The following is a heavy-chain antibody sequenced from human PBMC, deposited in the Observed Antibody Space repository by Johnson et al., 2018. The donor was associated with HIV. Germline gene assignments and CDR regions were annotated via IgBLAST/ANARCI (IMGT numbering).Heavy chain of an antibody. Sequence: QVQLMESGGGVVQPGRSLRLSCAASAFTFSSYALHWVRQAPGKGLEWVAVISYDGSKKYYVDSVKGRFTISRDNSKNTLYLQMNSLRAEDTAVYYCAREGDSSGMVFLDAFDIWGQGTMVTVSS. CDR2: ISYDGSKK. V-gene: IGHV3-30*04. CDR3: AREGDSSGMVFLDAFDI. D-gene: IGHD3-22*01. CDR1: AFTFSSYA. J-gene: IGHJ3*02.